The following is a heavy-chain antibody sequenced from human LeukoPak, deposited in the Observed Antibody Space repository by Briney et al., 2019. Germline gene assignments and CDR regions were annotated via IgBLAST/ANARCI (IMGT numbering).Heavy chain of an antibody. Sequence: GGSLRLYCAASGFTFSSYSMNWVRQAPGKGLEWVSYISSSSSTIYYADSVKGRFTISRDNAKNSLYLQINSLRAEDTAVYYCARADCSSTSCYDYYYYGMDVWGQGTTVTVSS. CDR3: ARADCSSTSCYDYYYYGMDV. CDR1: GFTFSSYS. V-gene: IGHV3-48*01. D-gene: IGHD2-2*01. CDR2: ISSSSSTI. J-gene: IGHJ6*02.